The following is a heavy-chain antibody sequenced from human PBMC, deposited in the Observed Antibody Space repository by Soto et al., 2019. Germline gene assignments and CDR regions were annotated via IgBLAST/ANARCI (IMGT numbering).Heavy chain of an antibody. CDR2: ISAYNGHT. CDR1: GFPFTSYG. CDR3: ARDQTTRWELRPPGY. D-gene: IGHD1-26*01. J-gene: IGHJ4*02. Sequence: QVQLVQSGAEVKKPGASVKVSCKTSGFPFTSYGITWVRQAPGKGLEWMGWISAYNGHTDYAQNIQGRVTMTTDTSTTTAYMELRSLRSDDTAVYYCARDQTTRWELRPPGYWGQGTRVTVSS. V-gene: IGHV1-18*04.